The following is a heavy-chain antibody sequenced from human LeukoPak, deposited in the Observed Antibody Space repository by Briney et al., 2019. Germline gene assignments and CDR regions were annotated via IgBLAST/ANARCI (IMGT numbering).Heavy chain of an antibody. V-gene: IGHV3-74*01. J-gene: IGHJ4*02. CDR1: GSTFISYW. D-gene: IGHD5-18*01. CDR2: INGYGSST. Sequence: GGSLRLSCAASGSTFISYWMHWVRQAPGKGLVWVSRINGYGSSTDFADSVKGRFTISRDNAKNTLYLQMNSLRAGDTAVYYCARDAPGNTALDYWGQGTLVTVSS. CDR3: ARDAPGNTALDY.